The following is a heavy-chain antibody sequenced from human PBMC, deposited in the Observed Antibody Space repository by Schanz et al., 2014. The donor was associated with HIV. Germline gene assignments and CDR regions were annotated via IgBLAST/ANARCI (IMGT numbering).Heavy chain of an antibody. V-gene: IGHV3-9*01. CDR2: ITWNSGSK. CDR1: GFTFDDYA. CDR3: ARDRVSGSSSSSWFDP. J-gene: IGHJ5*02. Sequence: QLVQSGGGPVQPGGSLRLSCEASGFTFDDYAMHWVRQAPGKGLEWVSGITWNSGSKGYADSVKGRFTISRDNAKNSLYLQIISLTAEDTAMYYCARDRVSGSSSSSWFDPWGQGTLVTVSS. D-gene: IGHD6-6*01.